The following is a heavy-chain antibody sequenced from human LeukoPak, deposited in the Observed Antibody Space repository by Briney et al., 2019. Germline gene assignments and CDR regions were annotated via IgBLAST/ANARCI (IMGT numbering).Heavy chain of an antibody. CDR3: ARDKVYYYDSSGYSYYWYFDL. J-gene: IGHJ2*01. V-gene: IGHV3-66*01. CDR1: GYTVSSNY. D-gene: IGHD3-22*01. CDR2: IYSGGST. Sequence: GGSLRLSCAASGYTVSSNYISWVRQAPGKGLEWVSVIYSGGSTYYADSVKGRFTISRDNSKNTLYLQMNSLRAEDTAVYYCARDKVYYYDSSGYSYYWYFDLWGRGTLVTVSS.